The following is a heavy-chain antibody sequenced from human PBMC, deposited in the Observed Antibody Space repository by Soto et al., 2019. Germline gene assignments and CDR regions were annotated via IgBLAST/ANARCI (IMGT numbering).Heavy chain of an antibody. Sequence: ASVKVSCKASGYTFTSYGISWVRQAPGQGLEWMGWISAYNGNTNYAQKLQGRVTTTTDTSTSTAYMELRSLRSDDTAVYYCARSPPGFLEWLPPHYYGMDVWGQGTTVTVSS. CDR1: GYTFTSYG. CDR2: ISAYNGNT. J-gene: IGHJ6*02. D-gene: IGHD3-3*01. V-gene: IGHV1-18*04. CDR3: ARSPPGFLEWLPPHYYGMDV.